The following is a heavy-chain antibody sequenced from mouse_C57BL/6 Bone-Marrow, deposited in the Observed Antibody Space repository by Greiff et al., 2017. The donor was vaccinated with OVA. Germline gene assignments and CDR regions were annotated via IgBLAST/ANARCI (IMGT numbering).Heavy chain of an antibody. CDR3: ARGGTSAFAY. V-gene: IGHV1-42*01. CDR1: GYSFTGYY. D-gene: IGHD4-1*01. J-gene: IGHJ3*01. CDR2: INPSTGGT. Sequence: VQLQQSGPELVKPGASVKISCKASGYSFTGYYMNWVKQSPEKSLEWIGEINPSTGGTSYNQKFKAKATLTVDKSSSTAYMQLKDLTSEDSAVYDCARGGTSAFAYWGQGTLVTVSA.